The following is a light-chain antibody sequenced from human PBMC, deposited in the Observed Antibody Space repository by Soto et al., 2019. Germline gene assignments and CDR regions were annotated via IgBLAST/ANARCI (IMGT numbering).Light chain of an antibody. J-gene: IGLJ1*01. CDR3: QSSDRSGRYPYV. Sequence: SYELTQPPSVSVSPGQTARITCSGDALPKQYAYWYQQKPGQAPVVVIYKDNGRPSGIPERFSGSSSGTTVTLTISGVQAEDEAYYYCQSSDRSGRYPYVFGTGTKVTVL. CDR1: ALPKQY. V-gene: IGLV3-25*02. CDR2: KDN.